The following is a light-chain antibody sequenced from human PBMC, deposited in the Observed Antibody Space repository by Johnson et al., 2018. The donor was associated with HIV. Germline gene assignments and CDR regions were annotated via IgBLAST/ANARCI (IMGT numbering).Light chain of an antibody. J-gene: IGLJ1*01. V-gene: IGLV1-51*02. CDR1: SSNIGNNY. CDR3: GTWDSSLSAGV. CDR2: EDN. Sequence: QSVLTQPPSVSAAPGQKVTISCSGSSSNIGNNYVSWYQQLPGAAPRLVIYEDNKRPSGIPDRFSGSKSGTSATLGITGLQTGDEADYYCGTWDSSLSAGVFGIGTKVTVL.